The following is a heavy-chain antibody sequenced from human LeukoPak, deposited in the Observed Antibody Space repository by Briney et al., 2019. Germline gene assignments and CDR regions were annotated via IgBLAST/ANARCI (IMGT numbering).Heavy chain of an antibody. D-gene: IGHD4-17*01. CDR1: GFTFSNYW. V-gene: IGHV3-74*01. CDR2: INPDGSAS. CDR3: VRQAVSGDSGIAY. Sequence: GGSLRLSCAASGFTFSNYWMHWVRHAPGKGLEWVSRINPDGSASNYADSVKGRFTMSRDNAKSMVYLQMDGLRAEDTAVFSCVRQAVSGDSGIAYWGRGVLVTLSS. J-gene: IGHJ4*02.